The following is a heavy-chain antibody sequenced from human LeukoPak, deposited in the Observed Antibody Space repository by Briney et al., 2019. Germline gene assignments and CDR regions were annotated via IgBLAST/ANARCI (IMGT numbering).Heavy chain of an antibody. Sequence: GGSLRLSCAASGFTFSSYGMHWVRPAPGQGLGGVAVISYDGSNKYYADSVKGRFTISRDNSKNTLYLQMNSLRAEDTAVYYCAKPLSGRAFDYWGQGTLVTVSS. J-gene: IGHJ4*02. V-gene: IGHV3-30*18. CDR1: GFTFSSYG. CDR2: ISYDGSNK. CDR3: AKPLSGRAFDY. D-gene: IGHD3-10*01.